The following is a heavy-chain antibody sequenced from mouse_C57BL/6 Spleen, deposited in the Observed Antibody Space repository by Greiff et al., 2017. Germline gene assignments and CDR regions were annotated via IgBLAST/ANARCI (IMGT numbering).Heavy chain of an antibody. CDR3: ARSSITTVVAHFDY. V-gene: IGHV1-61*01. CDR2: IYPSDSET. Sequence: VQLQQPGAELVRPGSSVKLSCKASGYTFTSYWMDWVKQRPGQGLEWIGNIYPSDSETHYNQKFKDKATLTVDKSSSTAYMQLSSLTSEDSAVYYCARSSITTVVAHFDYWGQGTTLTVSS. J-gene: IGHJ2*01. D-gene: IGHD1-1*01. CDR1: GYTFTSYW.